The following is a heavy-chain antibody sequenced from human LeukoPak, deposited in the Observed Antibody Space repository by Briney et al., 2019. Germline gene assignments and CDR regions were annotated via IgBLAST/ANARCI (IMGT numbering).Heavy chain of an antibody. CDR1: GFTFDDYA. Sequence: GRSLRLSCAASGFTFDDYAMHWVRQAPGKGLEWVSGISWNSGSIGYADSVKGRFTISRDNAKNSLYLQMNSLRAEDTAVYYCARDRTGAAVNWFFDLWGRGTLVTVSS. J-gene: IGHJ2*01. CDR3: ARDRTGAAVNWFFDL. V-gene: IGHV3-9*01. D-gene: IGHD6-13*01. CDR2: ISWNSGSI.